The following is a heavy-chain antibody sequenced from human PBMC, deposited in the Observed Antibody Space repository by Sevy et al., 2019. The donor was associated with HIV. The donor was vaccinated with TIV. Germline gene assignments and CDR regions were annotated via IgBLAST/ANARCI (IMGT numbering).Heavy chain of an antibody. Sequence: GGSLRLSCAASGFDFSIYSMSWVRQAPGKGLEWVSTLSFGCGKINYADSVKGRFTISRDNSKSSVYLQMNNMRVDDTAVYYCAREGCTQPHDYWGQGTLVTVSS. CDR2: LSFGCGKI. CDR3: AREGCTQPHDY. D-gene: IGHD2-8*01. J-gene: IGHJ4*02. CDR1: GFDFSIYS. V-gene: IGHV3-23*01.